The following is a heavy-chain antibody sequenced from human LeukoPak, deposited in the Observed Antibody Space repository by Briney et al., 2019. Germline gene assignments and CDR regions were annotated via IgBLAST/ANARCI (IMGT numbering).Heavy chain of an antibody. CDR2: ISYDGSNK. CDR3: ARTYYYDSSNDAFDI. J-gene: IGHJ3*02. D-gene: IGHD3-22*01. V-gene: IGHV3-30*04. CDR1: GFTFGSHA. Sequence: GGSLRLSCEASGFTFGSHAMYWVRQAPGKGLEWVAVISYDGSNKYYADSVKGRFTISRDNSKNTLYLQMNSLRAEDTAVYYCARTYYYDSSNDAFDIWGQGTMVTVSS.